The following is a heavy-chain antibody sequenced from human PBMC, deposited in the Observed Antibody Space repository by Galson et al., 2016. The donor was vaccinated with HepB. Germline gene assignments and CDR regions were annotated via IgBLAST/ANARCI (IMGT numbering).Heavy chain of an antibody. J-gene: IGHJ4*02. CDR1: GGCISSSSYS. Sequence: ETLSLTCSVSGGCISSSSYSWGWIRQPPGKGLEWIGNSDYSGKTSYNPALKSRVTIYVDTSKKQFSLNLRSVTAADTAVYYCARTYGDYVPIDFWGQGTLVTVSS. V-gene: IGHV4-39*01. D-gene: IGHD4-17*01. CDR2: SDYSGKT. CDR3: ARTYGDYVPIDF.